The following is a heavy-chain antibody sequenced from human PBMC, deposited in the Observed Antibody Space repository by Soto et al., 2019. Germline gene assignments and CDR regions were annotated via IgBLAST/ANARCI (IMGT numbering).Heavy chain of an antibody. J-gene: IGHJ4*02. CDR1: GYTFTSYY. CDR3: ARDLGVMGSITIFGVVDY. Sequence: QVQLVQSGAEVKKPGASVKVSCKASGYTFTSYYMHWVRQAPGQGLAWMGIINPSGGSTSYAQKFQGRVTMTRDTSTSTVYMELSSLRSEDTAVYYCARDLGVMGSITIFGVVDYWGQGTLVTVSS. D-gene: IGHD3-3*01. CDR2: INPSGGST. V-gene: IGHV1-46*01.